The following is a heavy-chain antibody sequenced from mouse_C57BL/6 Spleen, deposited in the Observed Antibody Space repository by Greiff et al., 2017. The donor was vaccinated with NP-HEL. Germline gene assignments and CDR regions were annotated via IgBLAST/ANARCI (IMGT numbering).Heavy chain of an antibody. D-gene: IGHD3-2*02. Sequence: QVQLQQPGAELVRPGTSVKLSCKASGYTFTSYWMHWVKQRPGQGLEWIGVIDPSDSYTNYNQKFKGKATLTVDTSSSTAYMQLSSLTSEDSAVYYCARGVTAQATWAWFADWGQGTLVTVSA. CDR3: ARGVTAQATWAWFAD. CDR2: IDPSDSYT. V-gene: IGHV1-59*01. CDR1: GYTFTSYW. J-gene: IGHJ3*01.